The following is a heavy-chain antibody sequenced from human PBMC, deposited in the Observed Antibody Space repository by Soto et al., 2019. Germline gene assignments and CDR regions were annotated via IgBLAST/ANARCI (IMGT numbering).Heavy chain of an antibody. V-gene: IGHV4-59*06. J-gene: IGHJ4*02. Sequence: SETLSLTCTVSGGSISSYYWSWIRQHPGKGLEWIGYIYYSGSTYYNPSLKSRVTISVDTSKNQFSLKLSSVTAADTAVYYCAGIYSGSPGGTLRYWGQGTLVTVSS. CDR3: AGIYSGSPGGTLRY. D-gene: IGHD1-26*01. CDR2: IYYSGST. CDR1: GGSISSYY.